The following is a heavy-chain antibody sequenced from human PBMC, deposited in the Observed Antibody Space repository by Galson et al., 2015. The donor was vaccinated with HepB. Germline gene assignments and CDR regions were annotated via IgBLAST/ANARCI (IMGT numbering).Heavy chain of an antibody. CDR3: ASWVIGSGSYYNGPAY. V-gene: IGHV5-51*01. D-gene: IGHD3-10*01. Sequence: QSGAEVKKPGESLKISCKGSGYSFTSYWIGWVRQMPGKGLEWMGIIYPGDSDTRYSPSFQGQVTISADKSISTAYLQWSSLKASDTAMYYCASWVIGSGSYYNGPAYWGQGTLVTVSS. J-gene: IGHJ4*02. CDR2: IYPGDSDT. CDR1: GYSFTSYW.